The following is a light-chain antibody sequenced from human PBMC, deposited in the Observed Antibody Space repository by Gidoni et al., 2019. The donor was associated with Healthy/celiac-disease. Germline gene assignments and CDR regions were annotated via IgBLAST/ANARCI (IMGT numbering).Light chain of an antibody. J-gene: IGLJ2*01. CDR2: DVS. CDR1: SGDVGGYNY. Sequence: PGQSITISCTGTSGDVGGYNYVSWYQQHPGKAPKLMIYDVSSRPSGVSNRFSGSKSGNTASLTISGLQAEDGAYYYCTSYTSSATVVFGGGTKVTV. CDR3: TSYTSSATVV. V-gene: IGLV2-14*03.